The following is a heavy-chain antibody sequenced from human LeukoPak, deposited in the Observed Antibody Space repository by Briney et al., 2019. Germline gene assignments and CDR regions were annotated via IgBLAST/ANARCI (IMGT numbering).Heavy chain of an antibody. J-gene: IGHJ4*02. V-gene: IGHV1-69*13. D-gene: IGHD3-10*01. CDR3: ARGLGGPPGSGSYYAFDY. CDR2: IIPIFGTA. CDR1: GGTFSSYA. Sequence: SVKVSCKASGGTFSSYAISWVRQAPGQGLEWMGGIIPIFGTANYAQKFQGRVTITADESTSTAYMELSSLRSEDTAVYYCARGLGGPPGSGSYYAFDYWGQGTLVPVSS.